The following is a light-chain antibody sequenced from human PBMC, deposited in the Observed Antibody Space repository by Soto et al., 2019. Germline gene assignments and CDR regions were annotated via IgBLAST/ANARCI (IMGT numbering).Light chain of an antibody. CDR2: EVS. CDR3: ASWDESLNGWV. J-gene: IGLJ3*02. Sequence: QSALTQPASVSGSPGQSITISCTGTSSDVGGYNYVSWYQQHPGKAPKLMIYEVSNRPSGVSNRFSGSKSGNTASLTISGLQSADEAEYFCASWDESLNGWVFGGGTKLTVL. V-gene: IGLV2-14*01. CDR1: SSDVGGYNY.